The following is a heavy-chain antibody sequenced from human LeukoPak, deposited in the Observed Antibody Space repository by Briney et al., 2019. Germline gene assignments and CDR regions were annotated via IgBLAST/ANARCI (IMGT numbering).Heavy chain of an antibody. CDR3: ARRGTGHGMDV. V-gene: IGHV3-74*01. D-gene: IGHD1-1*01. CDR2: INNDGSSA. CDR1: GFTFNNYW. Sequence: GGSLRLSCAASGFTFNNYWIRWVRQVPGKGLVWVSRINNDGSSASYVDSVKGRFTISRDNAKNTLFLQLNSLRAEDTAVYYCARRGTGHGMDVWGQGTTVIVSS. J-gene: IGHJ6*02.